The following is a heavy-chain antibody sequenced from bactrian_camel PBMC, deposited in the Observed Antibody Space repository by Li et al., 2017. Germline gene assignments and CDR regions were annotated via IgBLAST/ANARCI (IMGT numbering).Heavy chain of an antibody. D-gene: IGHD3*01. Sequence: HVQLVESGGGSVQAGGSLKLSCRYSGYSTASDCLAWFRQVPGKDREGVARIWTGVDVPYYTDSVSGRFTISHDKARNTVYLEMNSLKPEDTAVYYCMSL. CDR1: GYSTASDC. CDR2: IWTGVDVP. V-gene: IGHV3S63*01.